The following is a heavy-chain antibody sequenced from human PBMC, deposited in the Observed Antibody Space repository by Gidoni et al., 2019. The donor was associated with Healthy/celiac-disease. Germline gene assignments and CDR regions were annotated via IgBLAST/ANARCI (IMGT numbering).Heavy chain of an antibody. D-gene: IGHD3-22*01. CDR2: IYSGGST. V-gene: IGHV3-53*01. CDR1: GFPVSSNY. J-gene: IGHJ4*02. Sequence: EVQLVESGGGLIQPGGSLRLSCAASGFPVSSNYMSWVRQAPGKGLEWVSVIYSGGSTYYADSVKGRFTISRDNSKNTLYLQMNSLRAEDTAVYYCARFNELDSSGIDYWGQGTLVTVSS. CDR3: ARFNELDSSGIDY.